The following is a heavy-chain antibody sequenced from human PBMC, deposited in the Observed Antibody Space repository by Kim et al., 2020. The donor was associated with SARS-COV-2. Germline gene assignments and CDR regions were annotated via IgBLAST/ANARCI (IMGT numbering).Heavy chain of an antibody. J-gene: IGHJ5*02. CDR3: ARVRQLVRWFDP. CDR2: P. Sequence: PTYAQGFQGRCVLSLTHAVSTAYLQISSLKAEDTAVYYCARVRQLVRWFDPWGQGTLVTVSS. V-gene: IGHV7-4-1*02. D-gene: IGHD6-6*01.